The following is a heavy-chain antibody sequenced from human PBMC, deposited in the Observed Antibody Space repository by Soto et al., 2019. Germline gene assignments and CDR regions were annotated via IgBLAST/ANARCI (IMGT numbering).Heavy chain of an antibody. J-gene: IGHJ6*02. D-gene: IGHD6-6*01. CDR3: AKGRSAPDV. V-gene: IGHV3-7*01. Sequence: LRLSCAGSGFTFTDYWMSWVRQAPGKGLEWVANIKQDGSEKYYVDSVKGRFTISRDNAKKSLYLQMNSLRVEDTAVYYCAKGRSAPDVWGQGTTVTVSS. CDR1: GFTFTDYW. CDR2: IKQDGSEK.